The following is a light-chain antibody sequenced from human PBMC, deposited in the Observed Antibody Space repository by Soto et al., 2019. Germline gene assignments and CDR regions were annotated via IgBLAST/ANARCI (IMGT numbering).Light chain of an antibody. CDR2: EVS. J-gene: IGLJ1*01. Sequence: QSVLTQPASVSGSPGQSITISCTGTSSDVGAYNYVSWYQQHPGKAPKLLIHEVSDRPSGVSDRFSGSKSDNSASLTISGLQAEDEADYYCSSYTSSGTPYVFGTGTKVTVL. V-gene: IGLV2-14*03. CDR3: SSYTSSGTPYV. CDR1: SSDVGAYNY.